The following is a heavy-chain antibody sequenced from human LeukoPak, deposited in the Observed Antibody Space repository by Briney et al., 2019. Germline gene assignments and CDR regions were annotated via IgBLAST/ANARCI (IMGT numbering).Heavy chain of an antibody. D-gene: IGHD3-16*01. J-gene: IGHJ4*02. CDR2: IYYHGNNK. V-gene: IGHV3-30*02. Sequence: GGSLRLSCAASGFTFSNYGMHWVRQAPGKGLEWVAFIYYHGNNKNYADFVKGRFAISRDNSKNTLYLQMNSLRAEDTAVYYCAKDGVVTITFDHWGQGTLVTVSS. CDR1: GFTFSNYG. CDR3: AKDGVVTITFDH.